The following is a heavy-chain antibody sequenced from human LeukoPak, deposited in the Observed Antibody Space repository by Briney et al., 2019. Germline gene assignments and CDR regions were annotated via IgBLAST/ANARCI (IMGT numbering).Heavy chain of an antibody. J-gene: IGHJ4*02. D-gene: IGHD5-24*01. Sequence: GGSLRLSCAASGFTFSSYSMNWVRQAPGKGLEWVSYISSSGSTIYYADSVKGRFTISRDNAKNSLYLQMNSLRAEDTAVYYCARDKMATTHFDYWGQGTLVTVSS. CDR3: ARDKMATTHFDY. V-gene: IGHV3-48*04. CDR1: GFTFSSYS. CDR2: ISSSGSTI.